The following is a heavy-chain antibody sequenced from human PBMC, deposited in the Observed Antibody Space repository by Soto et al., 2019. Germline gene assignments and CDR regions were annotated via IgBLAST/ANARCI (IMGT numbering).Heavy chain of an antibody. CDR3: ARQRFRPDAFDI. D-gene: IGHD3-3*01. J-gene: IGHJ3*02. Sequence: QLQLQESGPGLVKPSETLSLTCTVSGGSISSSSYYWGWIRQPPGKGLEWIGSIYYSGSTYYNPSLKSRVTISVDTSKNQFSLKLSSVTAADTAVYYCARQRFRPDAFDIWGQGTMVTVSS. CDR2: IYYSGST. V-gene: IGHV4-39*01. CDR1: GGSISSSSYY.